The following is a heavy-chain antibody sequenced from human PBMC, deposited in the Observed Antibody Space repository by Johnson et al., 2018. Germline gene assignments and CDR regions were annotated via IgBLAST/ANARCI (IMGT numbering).Heavy chain of an antibody. CDR2: IIPIFGTA. Sequence: QVQLVQSGAEVKKPGSSVKVSCKASGGTFSSYAISWVRQAPGQGLEWMGGIIPIFGTANYAQKFQGRVTITADESTSTAYMELSSLRSEDTAVYYCAGELGGSSGRYYYYGMDVWGQGTTVTVSS. D-gene: IGHD6-6*01. V-gene: IGHV1-69*12. CDR3: AGELGGSSGRYYYYGMDV. J-gene: IGHJ6*02. CDR1: GGTFSSYA.